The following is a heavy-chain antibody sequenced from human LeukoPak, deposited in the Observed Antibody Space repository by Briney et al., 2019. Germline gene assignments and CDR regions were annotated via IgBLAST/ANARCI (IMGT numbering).Heavy chain of an antibody. D-gene: IGHD2-15*01. J-gene: IGHJ4*02. CDR3: AKGDEDLDY. CDR1: GFTFSSYE. Sequence: GGSLRLSCAASGFTFSSYEMNWVRQAPGKGLEWVSYISSSGSTIYYADSVKGRFTISRDNAKNSLYLQMNGLRAEDTAVYYCAKGDEDLDYWGQGTLVTVSS. CDR2: ISSSGSTI. V-gene: IGHV3-48*03.